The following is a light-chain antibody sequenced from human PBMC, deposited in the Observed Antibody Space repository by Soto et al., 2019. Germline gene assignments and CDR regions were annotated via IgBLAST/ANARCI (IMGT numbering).Light chain of an antibody. CDR2: DVT. Sequence: QSVLTQPASVSGSPGQSITISCTGSSSDVGGSNYVSWYQQYPGKPPRLIVYDVTNRPSGVYNRFSGSKSGSTASLTISGLQAEDEADYYCSSYSSSSTPWVFGGGTKLTVL. CDR3: SSYSSSSTPWV. J-gene: IGLJ3*02. V-gene: IGLV2-14*01. CDR1: SSDVGGSNY.